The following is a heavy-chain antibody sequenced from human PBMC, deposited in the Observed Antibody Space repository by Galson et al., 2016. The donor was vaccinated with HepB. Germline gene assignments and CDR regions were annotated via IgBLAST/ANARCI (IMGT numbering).Heavy chain of an antibody. J-gene: IGHJ2*01. CDR1: GYTFTSYG. Sequence: SVKVSCKASGYTFTSYGISWVRQAPGQGLEWMGWISAHNTNTSYAQKLHGRVAMTTDTSTNTAFMELRSLRSDATAVYYCARGQRDSEYVWYLDLWGRGTLVTVST. CDR3: ARGQRDSEYVWYLDL. V-gene: IGHV1-18*01. D-gene: IGHD2/OR15-2a*01. CDR2: ISAHNTNT.